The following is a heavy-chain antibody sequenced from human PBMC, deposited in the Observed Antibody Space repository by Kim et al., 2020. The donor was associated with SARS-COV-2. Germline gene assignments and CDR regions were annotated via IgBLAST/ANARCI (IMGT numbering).Heavy chain of an antibody. Sequence: GGSLRLSCAASGFTFSSYAMSWVRQAPGKGLEWVSAISGSGGSTYYADSVKGRFTISRDNSKNTLYLQMNSLRAEDTAVYYCAKEGFGEPGHVGWSPGEYDYWGQGTLVTVSS. CDR1: GFTFSSYA. J-gene: IGHJ4*02. CDR3: AKEGFGEPGHVGWSPGEYDY. V-gene: IGHV3-23*01. D-gene: IGHD3-10*01. CDR2: ISGSGGST.